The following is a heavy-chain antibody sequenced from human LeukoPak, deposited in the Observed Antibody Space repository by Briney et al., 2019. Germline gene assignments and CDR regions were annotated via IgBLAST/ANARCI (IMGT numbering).Heavy chain of an antibody. V-gene: IGHV3-30*04. CDR1: GFTFSNYA. J-gene: IGHJ4*02. CDR3: AKGASDFDY. Sequence: PGGSLRLSCAASGFTFSNYAMYWVRQAPGKGLEWVAVISYDGSNKYYADSVKGRFTISRDNSKNTLYLQMNSLRAEDTAVYYCAKGASDFDYWGQGTLVTVSS. D-gene: IGHD1-26*01. CDR2: ISYDGSNK.